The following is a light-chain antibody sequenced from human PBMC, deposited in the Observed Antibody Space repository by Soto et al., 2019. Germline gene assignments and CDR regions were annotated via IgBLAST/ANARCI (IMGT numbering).Light chain of an antibody. CDR2: RAS. CDR3: QQYYSYWT. Sequence: DIPMTQAPSPPSASLGDRVTLTCRASQSISRWLAWYQQKPGKAPKLLIHRASSLESGVSSRFSGSGGGTEFTLTISSLQPDDFATYYCQQYYSYWTFGQGTKVDIK. CDR1: QSISRW. J-gene: IGKJ1*01. V-gene: IGKV1-5*03.